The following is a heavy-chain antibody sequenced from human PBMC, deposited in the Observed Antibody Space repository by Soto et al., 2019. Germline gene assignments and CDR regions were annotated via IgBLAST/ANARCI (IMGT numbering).Heavy chain of an antibody. D-gene: IGHD5-12*01. CDR1: GGSLSGYY. CDR2: VKDGGHT. V-gene: IGHV4-34*01. Sequence: QVQLQQWGAGLLKPSETLSLNCAVPGGSLSGYYWSWIRQPPGKGLEWIVEVKDGGHTNYSPSLRGRVTISSDTSNNHFSLRLNSVTAADTGVYYCARGHDGVVATHWDQGSLVTVSS. J-gene: IGHJ4*02. CDR3: ARGHDGVVATH.